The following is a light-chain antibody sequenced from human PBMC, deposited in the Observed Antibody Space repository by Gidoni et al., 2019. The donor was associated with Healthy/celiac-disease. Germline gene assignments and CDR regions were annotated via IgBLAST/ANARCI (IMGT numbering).Light chain of an antibody. Sequence: DIVMTQSPATLSVSPGERATLSCRASQSVSSNFAWYQQKPGQAPRLLIYGAATRATGIPARFSVSRSGTEFTLTISSLQSEDVAVYYCQQDNNWTPGTFVQGTKLEIK. CDR1: QSVSSN. V-gene: IGKV3-15*01. CDR3: QQDNNWTPGT. J-gene: IGKJ2*02. CDR2: GAA.